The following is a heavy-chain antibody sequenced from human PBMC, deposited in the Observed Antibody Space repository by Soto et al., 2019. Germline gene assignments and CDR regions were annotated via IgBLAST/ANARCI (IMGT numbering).Heavy chain of an antibody. J-gene: IGHJ5*02. CDR1: GGSISSSSYY. CDR3: LRPWRTMTTVTTWFDL. CDR2: IYYSGST. V-gene: IGHV4-39*01. Sequence: SETLSLTCTVSGGSISSSSYYWGWIRQPPGEGLEWIGSIYYSGSTYYNPSLKSRGTISVDTSKNQPALKLSPVTAADTAVYYCLRPWRTMTTVTTWFDLWGQGTLVTVSS. D-gene: IGHD4-4*01.